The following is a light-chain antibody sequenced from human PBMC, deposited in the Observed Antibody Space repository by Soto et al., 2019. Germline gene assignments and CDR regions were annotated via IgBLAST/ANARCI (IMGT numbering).Light chain of an antibody. CDR3: SSYTSNSTRV. J-gene: IGLJ1*01. CDR1: NSDVGGSNY. Sequence: QSVLTQPASVSGSPGQSITISCTGTNSDVGGSNYVSWYHQYPDKAPKLMIYDVSNRPSGVSSRFSGSKSGNTASLTISGLQAEDAADCCFSSYTSNSTRVFGTGTKVTVL. CDR2: DVS. V-gene: IGLV2-14*01.